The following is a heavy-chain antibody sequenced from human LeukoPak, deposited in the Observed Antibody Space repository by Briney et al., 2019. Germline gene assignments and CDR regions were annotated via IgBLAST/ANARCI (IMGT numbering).Heavy chain of an antibody. CDR3: ARGQRGGWDEAFDI. V-gene: IGHV3-20*04. J-gene: IGHJ3*02. CDR2: INWNAGSR. D-gene: IGHD6-19*01. Sequence: PGGTLSLSCAASGFTFDDYGMSWVRHAPGKGLERVSGINWNAGSRAYADSVKGRFTISRDNAKNSLFLQMNSLRAEDTALYYCARGQRGGWDEAFDIWGEGTMVRVSS. CDR1: GFTFDDYG.